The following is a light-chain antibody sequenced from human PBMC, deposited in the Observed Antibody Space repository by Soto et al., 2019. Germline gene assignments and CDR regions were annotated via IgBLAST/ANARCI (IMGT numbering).Light chain of an antibody. CDR3: QSYGTGLSGLYV. Sequence: QSVLTQPPSVSGAPGQTVTISCTGSSSNIGAGKDVHWYRQLPGAAPKFLISDSNHRPSGVPDRFSVSKSGASASLAITGLRAEDEGDSFCQSYGTGLSGLYVFGTGTKVTVL. J-gene: IGLJ1*01. V-gene: IGLV1-40*01. CDR2: DSN. CDR1: SSNIGAGKD.